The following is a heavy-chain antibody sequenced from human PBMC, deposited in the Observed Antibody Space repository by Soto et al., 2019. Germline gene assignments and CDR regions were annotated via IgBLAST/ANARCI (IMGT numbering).Heavy chain of an antibody. CDR2: IKQDGSEK. CDR3: AKSLSAIPGDS. D-gene: IGHD2-2*01. J-gene: IGHJ4*02. Sequence: PGGSLRLSCAASGFTFSSYWMSWVRQAPGKGPEWVANIKQDGSEKYYVDSVKGRFTISRDNAKSSLYLQMTSLRAEDTAVYHCAKSLSAIPGDSWGQGTLVTVSS. V-gene: IGHV3-7*03. CDR1: GFTFSSYW.